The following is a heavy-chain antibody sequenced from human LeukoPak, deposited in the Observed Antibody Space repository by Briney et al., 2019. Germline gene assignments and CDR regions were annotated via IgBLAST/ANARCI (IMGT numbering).Heavy chain of an antibody. CDR2: ISYDGSSK. V-gene: IGHV3-30*18. J-gene: IGHJ4*02. CDR3: AKGGWLEY. CDR1: GFTFSSYG. D-gene: IGHD6-19*01. Sequence: GRSLRLSCAASGFTFSSYGMHWVRQAPGKGLEWVAVISYDGSSKYYADSVKGRFTISRDTPKNTLYLQMNSLRAEDTAVYYCAKGGWLEYWGQGTLVTVSS.